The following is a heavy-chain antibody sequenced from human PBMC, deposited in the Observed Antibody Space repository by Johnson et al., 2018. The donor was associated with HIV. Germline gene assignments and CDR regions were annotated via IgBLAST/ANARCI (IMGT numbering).Heavy chain of an antibody. CDR2: IKRKTDGGTT. CDR1: GFTFSDYY. CDR3: ARGPIHYYDSSGADAFDI. J-gene: IGHJ3*02. V-gene: IGHV3-15*01. D-gene: IGHD3-22*01. Sequence: VKLVESGGGLVKPGGSLRLSCAAFGFTFSDYYMSWIRQAPGKGLEWVGRIKRKTDGGTTDYAAPVKGRFTISRDDSKNTLYLQMNSLKTEDTAVYYCARGPIHYYDSSGADAFDIWGQGTMVTVSS.